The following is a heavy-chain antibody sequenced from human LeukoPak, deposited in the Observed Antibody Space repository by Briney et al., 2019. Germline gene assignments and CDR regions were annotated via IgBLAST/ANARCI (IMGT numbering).Heavy chain of an antibody. V-gene: IGHV4-34*01. D-gene: IGHD3-22*01. J-gene: IGHJ6*03. CDR3: AREDDSSGSPYMDV. CDR1: GGSFSGYY. Sequence: SETLSLTCAVYGGSFSGYYWSWIRQPPGKGLEWIGEINHSGSTNYNPSLKSRVTISVDTSKNQFSLKLSSVTAADTAVYYCAREDDSSGSPYMDVWGKGTTVTISS. CDR2: INHSGST.